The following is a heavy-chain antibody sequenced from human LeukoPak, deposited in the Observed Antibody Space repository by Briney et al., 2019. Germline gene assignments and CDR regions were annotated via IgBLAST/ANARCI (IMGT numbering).Heavy chain of an antibody. Sequence: GESLKISCKGSGYSFTTYWIGWVRQMPGKGLEWMGIIYPGDSDTGYSPSFQGQVTISADKSTSTAYLQWSSLKASDTAMYFCARRPRYNFGPHFDYWGQGTLVTVSS. J-gene: IGHJ4*02. CDR2: IYPGDSDT. CDR3: ARRPRYNFGPHFDY. CDR1: GYSFTTYW. D-gene: IGHD5-18*01. V-gene: IGHV5-51*01.